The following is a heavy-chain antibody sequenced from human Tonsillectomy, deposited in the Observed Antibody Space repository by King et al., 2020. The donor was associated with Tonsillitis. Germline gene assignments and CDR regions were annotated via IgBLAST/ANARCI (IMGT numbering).Heavy chain of an antibody. Sequence: QLVQSGAEVKKPWASVKVSCKASGYTFTRYDISWVRQAPGQGLEWMGWISAYNGNTNHAQKLQGRVTLTTDTSTSTAYMELRSLTSDDTAVYYCVRGSDLDVWGQGTTVTVSS. CDR3: VRGSDLDV. J-gene: IGHJ6*02. V-gene: IGHV1-18*04. CDR1: GYTFTRYD. D-gene: IGHD5-12*01. CDR2: ISAYNGNT.